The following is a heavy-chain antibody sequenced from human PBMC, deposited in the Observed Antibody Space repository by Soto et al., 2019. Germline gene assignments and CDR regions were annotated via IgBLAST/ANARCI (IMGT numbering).Heavy chain of an antibody. Sequence: GGSLRLSCAASGFTFSSYAMHWVRQAPGKGLEWVAVISYDGSNKYYADSVKGRFTISRDNSKNTLYLQMNSLRAEDTAVYYCARARIGYGSGGSCHAAFDIWGQGTMVTVSS. D-gene: IGHD2-15*01. CDR3: ARARIGYGSGGSCHAAFDI. V-gene: IGHV3-30*04. J-gene: IGHJ3*02. CDR1: GFTFSSYA. CDR2: ISYDGSNK.